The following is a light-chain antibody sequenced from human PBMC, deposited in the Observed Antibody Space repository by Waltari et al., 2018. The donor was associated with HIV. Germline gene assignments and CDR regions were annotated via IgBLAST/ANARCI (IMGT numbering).Light chain of an antibody. CDR3: SSYAGSGTLLL. CDR2: EVN. V-gene: IGLV2-8*01. Sequence: QSALTQPPAASGSPGQSVTISCTGTSNDIGPYKYVSWYPQHPDNAPRLLIYEVNQRPSGVPGRFSGSKSGNTASLTVSGLQAEDEADYYCSSYAGSGTLLLFGGGTKVTVL. J-gene: IGLJ6*01. CDR1: SNDIGPYKY.